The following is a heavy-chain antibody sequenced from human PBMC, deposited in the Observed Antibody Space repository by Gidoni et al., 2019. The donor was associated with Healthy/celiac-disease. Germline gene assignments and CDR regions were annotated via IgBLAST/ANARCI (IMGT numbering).Heavy chain of an antibody. CDR1: GFTFSSYA. Sequence: EVQLLESGGGLVQPGGSLRLYCTASGFTFSSYAMSWVRQAPGKGMEWVSAISGSGGSTYYADSVKGRFTISRDNSKNTLYLQMNSLRAEDTAVYYCAKEGTLTYYDFRGFDPWGQGTLVTVSS. D-gene: IGHD3-3*01. J-gene: IGHJ5*02. V-gene: IGHV3-23*01. CDR2: ISGSGGST. CDR3: AKEGTLTYYDFRGFDP.